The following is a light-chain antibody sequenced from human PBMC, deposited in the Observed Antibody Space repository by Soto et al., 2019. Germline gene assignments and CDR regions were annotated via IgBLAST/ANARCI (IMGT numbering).Light chain of an antibody. CDR1: TSNLGSNF. CDR2: RND. CDR3: AAWDDSLSGVV. Sequence: QPVLTQPPSASGTPGQRVTISCSGSTSNLGSNFVYWYQQVPGAAPKLLISRNDQRPSGVPDRFSGSKSGASASLAISGRRSDDEADYHCAAWDDSLSGVVFGGGTKLTVL. J-gene: IGLJ3*02. V-gene: IGLV1-47*01.